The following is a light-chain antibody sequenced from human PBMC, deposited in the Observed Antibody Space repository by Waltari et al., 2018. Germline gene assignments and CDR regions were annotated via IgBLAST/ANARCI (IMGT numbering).Light chain of an antibody. Sequence: DIQMTQSPSTLSASVGDRVTITCRASQSISSWFAWYQQKPGKVPKLLIDDASSLESGVPSRFSGSGSGTEFTLTISSLQPDDFATYYCQQYNSYSWTFGQGTKVEIK. CDR2: DAS. V-gene: IGKV1-5*01. J-gene: IGKJ1*01. CDR1: QSISSW. CDR3: QQYNSYSWT.